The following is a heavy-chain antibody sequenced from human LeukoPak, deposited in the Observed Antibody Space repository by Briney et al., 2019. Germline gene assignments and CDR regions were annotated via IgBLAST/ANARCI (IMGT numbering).Heavy chain of an antibody. CDR2: IIPISGTA. J-gene: IGHJ4*02. CDR1: GGTFSSYA. V-gene: IGHV1-69*05. D-gene: IGHD2-15*01. CDR3: AREGSGGS. Sequence: ASVKVSCKASGGTFSSYAISWVRQAPGQGLEWMGRIIPISGTANYAQKFQGRVTITTDESTSTAYVELSSLRSEDTAVYYCAREGSGGSWGQGTLVTVSS.